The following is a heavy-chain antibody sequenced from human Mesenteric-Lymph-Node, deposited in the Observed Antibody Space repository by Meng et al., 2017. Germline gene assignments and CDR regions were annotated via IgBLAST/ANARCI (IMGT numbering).Heavy chain of an antibody. V-gene: IGHV3-15*01. Sequence: GSLRLSCAASGFTFSDAWMSWVRQAPGQGLEWVGRIKSNTEGGTTDYGASVKGRFTISRDDSKNTLYLQMNSLKTEDTAVYYCTTDQITMIVVANDAFDIWGQGTMVTVSS. CDR3: TTDQITMIVVANDAFDI. J-gene: IGHJ3*02. D-gene: IGHD3-22*01. CDR1: GFTFSDAW. CDR2: IKSNTEGGTT.